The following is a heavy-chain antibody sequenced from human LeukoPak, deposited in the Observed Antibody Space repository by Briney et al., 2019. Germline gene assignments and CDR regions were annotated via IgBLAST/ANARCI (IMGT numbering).Heavy chain of an antibody. Sequence: SVKVSCKASGGTFSSYAISWVRQAPGQGLEWMGRIIPIFGTANYAQKFQGRVTITTDESTSTAYMELSSLRSEDTAVYYCARHRRRRSAAGPSYYFDYWGQGTLVTVSS. J-gene: IGHJ4*02. CDR2: IIPIFGTA. CDR3: ARHRRRRSAAGPSYYFDY. CDR1: GGTFSSYA. D-gene: IGHD6-13*01. V-gene: IGHV1-69*05.